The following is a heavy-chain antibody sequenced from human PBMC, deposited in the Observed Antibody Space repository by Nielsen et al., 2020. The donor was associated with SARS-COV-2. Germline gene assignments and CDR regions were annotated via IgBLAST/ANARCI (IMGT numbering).Heavy chain of an antibody. CDR1: GGAISSYY. CDR2: IYDSGNT. CDR3: ARDHWQQLVPTY. Sequence: SETLSLTCTVSGGAISSYYWTWIRQPPEKGLEWIAYIYDSGNTNYNPSLKSRVTISVDTSRNQFSLKLTSVTAADTAVYYCARDHWQQLVPTYWGQGTLVTVSS. D-gene: IGHD6-13*01. J-gene: IGHJ4*02. V-gene: IGHV4-59*13.